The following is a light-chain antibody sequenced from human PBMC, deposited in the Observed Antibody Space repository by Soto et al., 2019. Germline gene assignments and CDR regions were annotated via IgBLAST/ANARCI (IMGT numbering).Light chain of an antibody. Sequence: QSALTQPPSASGSLGQSVTISCTGTSSDIGRYEFVSWYQHHPGKAPKLIIYEVTERPSGVPDCFSGSKSGNTASLTVSGVQVDEVADYFCCSYAGTKSYVFGTGTKLTVL. CDR2: EVT. J-gene: IGLJ1*01. CDR1: SSDIGRYEF. CDR3: CSYAGTKSYV. V-gene: IGLV2-8*01.